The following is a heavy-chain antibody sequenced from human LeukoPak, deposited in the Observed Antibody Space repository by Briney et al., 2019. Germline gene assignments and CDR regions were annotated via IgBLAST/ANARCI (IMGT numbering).Heavy chain of an antibody. D-gene: IGHD6-6*01. CDR3: TRTPPRIAATPYYMDV. V-gene: IGHV3-49*03. CDR1: GFTFGDYA. Sequence: SLRLSCTASGFTFGDYAMSWFRQASGKGLEWVGFIRSKAYGGTTEYAASVKGRFTISRDDSKSIAYLQMNSLKTEDTAVYYCTRTPPRIAATPYYMDVWGKGTTVTVSS. J-gene: IGHJ6*03. CDR2: IRSKAYGGTT.